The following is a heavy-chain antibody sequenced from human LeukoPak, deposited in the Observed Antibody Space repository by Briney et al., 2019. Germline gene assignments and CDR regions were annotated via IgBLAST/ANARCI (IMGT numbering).Heavy chain of an antibody. Sequence: NPSETLSLTCTVSGGSVRSNSYYWSWVRQPPGKGLEWIGYIYYSGSTNYNPSLKSRVTISVDTSKNQFSLKLSSATAADTAVYYCARDQYGSGSVDTWGQGTLVTVSS. V-gene: IGHV4-61*01. CDR2: IYYSGST. J-gene: IGHJ5*02. D-gene: IGHD3-10*01. CDR3: ARDQYGSGSVDT. CDR1: GGSVRSNSYY.